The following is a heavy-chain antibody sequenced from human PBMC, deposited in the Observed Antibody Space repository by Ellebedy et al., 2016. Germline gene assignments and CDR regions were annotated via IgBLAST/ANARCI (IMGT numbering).Heavy chain of an antibody. Sequence: SETLSLTCNVSGDSIISDCCNWGWIRQAPGKGLEWIGSIHYRGSTYYNPSLRSRVTISADTSKNQISLIMDSVTAADTAVYYCGRGGVMSRIRHWGQGTLVTVSS. D-gene: IGHD3-16*01. V-gene: IGHV4-39*07. CDR2: IHYRGST. CDR3: GRGGVMSRIRH. J-gene: IGHJ1*01. CDR1: GDSIISDCCN.